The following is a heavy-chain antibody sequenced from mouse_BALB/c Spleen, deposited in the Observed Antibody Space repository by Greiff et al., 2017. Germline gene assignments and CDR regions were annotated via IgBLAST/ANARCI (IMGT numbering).Heavy chain of an antibody. V-gene: IGHV3-1*02. CDR1: GYSITSGYS. CDR2: IHYSGST. Sequence: EVQLQESGPDLVKPSQSLSLTCTVTGYSITSGYSWHWIRQFLGNKLEWMGYIHYSGSTNYNPSLKSRISITRDTSKNQFFLQLNSVTTEDTATYYCARWMITSFAYWGQGTLVTVSA. J-gene: IGHJ3*01. D-gene: IGHD2-4*01. CDR3: ARWMITSFAY.